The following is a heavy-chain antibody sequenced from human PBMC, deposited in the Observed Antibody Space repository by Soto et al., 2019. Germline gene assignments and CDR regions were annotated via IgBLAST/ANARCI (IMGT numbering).Heavy chain of an antibody. CDR3: ASLVATGY. Sequence: GGSLRLSCAASGFTFSSYSMNWVRQAPGKGLEWVSSISSSSSYIYYADSVKGRFTISRDGAKNSLYLQINSLRAEDTAVYYCASLVATGYWGQGTLVTVSS. J-gene: IGHJ4*02. V-gene: IGHV3-21*01. D-gene: IGHD5-12*01. CDR2: ISSSSSYI. CDR1: GFTFSSYS.